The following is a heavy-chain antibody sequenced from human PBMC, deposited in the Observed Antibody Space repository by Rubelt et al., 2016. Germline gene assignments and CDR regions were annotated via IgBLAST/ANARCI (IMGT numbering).Heavy chain of an antibody. D-gene: IGHD5-18*01. J-gene: IGHJ4*02. V-gene: IGHV3-23*01. CDR1: GFTFSSYA. Sequence: EVHLLESGGGLVQPGGSLRLSCAASGFTFSSYAMNWVRQAPGKGLEWVSLVSTSGSSTYYADSVKGRFTVSRDKSKNTLFLQMNSLRAEDTAVYYCAREHSAYRYGNNFDYWGQGTLVTVSS. CDR2: VSTSGSST. CDR3: AREHSAYRYGNNFDY.